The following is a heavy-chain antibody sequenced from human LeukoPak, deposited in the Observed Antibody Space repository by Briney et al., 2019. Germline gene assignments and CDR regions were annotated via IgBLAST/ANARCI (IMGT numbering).Heavy chain of an antibody. J-gene: IGHJ5*02. CDR3: ARHLGLARGSNWLDP. CDR2: ISNSGTT. D-gene: IGHD3-16*01. CDR1: VGSIGTHY. V-gene: IGHV4-59*08. Sequence: SETLSLTCTVSVGSIGTHYCSWIRQPPGKGQEWIGDISNSGTTNYNPSLKSRLDMSVGTSKNQFSLKLSSVTAADTAVYYCARHLGLARGSNWLDPWGQGTLVIVSS.